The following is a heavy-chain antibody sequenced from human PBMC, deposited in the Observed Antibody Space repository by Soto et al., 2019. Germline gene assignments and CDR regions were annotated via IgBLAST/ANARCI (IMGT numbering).Heavy chain of an antibody. D-gene: IGHD3-9*01. CDR1: GFTFSSYG. CDR3: ARGAYYDILTGPYPAEGWYYFDY. J-gene: IGHJ4*02. V-gene: IGHV3-30*03. Sequence: GGSLRLSCAASGFTFSSYGMHWVRQAPGKGLEWVAVISYDGSNKYYADSVKGRFTISRDNSKNTLYLQMNSLRAEDRAVYYCARGAYYDILTGPYPAEGWYYFDYWGQGTLVTVSS. CDR2: ISYDGSNK.